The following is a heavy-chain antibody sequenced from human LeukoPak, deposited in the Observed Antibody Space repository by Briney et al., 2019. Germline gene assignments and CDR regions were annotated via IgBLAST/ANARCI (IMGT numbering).Heavy chain of an antibody. CDR2: IRSKAYGGTT. D-gene: IGHD7-27*01. CDR1: GITFGDYA. CDR3: TRHWGYGNLGDY. Sequence: GGSLRLSCTASGITFGDYAMSWVRQAPGKGLEWLGFIRSKAYGGTTEYAASVKGRFTISRDDSKSIAYLQMSSLKTEDTAVYYCTRHWGYGNLGDYWGQGTLVTVSS. J-gene: IGHJ4*02. V-gene: IGHV3-49*04.